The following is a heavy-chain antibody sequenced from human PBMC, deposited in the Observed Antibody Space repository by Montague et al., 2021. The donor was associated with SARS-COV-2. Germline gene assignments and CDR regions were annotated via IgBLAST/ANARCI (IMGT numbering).Heavy chain of an antibody. CDR3: ARAYCGGDCYFYWYFDL. Sequence: CVISGDSVSSNIATWNWIRQSPSIGLEWLGRTYYRSKWYNDYAVSVKSRVIINPDTSNNRISLQLNSVTPEDTAVYYCARAYCGGDCYFYWYFDLWGRGTLVTVSS. CDR1: GDSVSSNIAT. CDR2: TYYRSKWYN. V-gene: IGHV6-1*01. D-gene: IGHD2-21*02. J-gene: IGHJ2*01.